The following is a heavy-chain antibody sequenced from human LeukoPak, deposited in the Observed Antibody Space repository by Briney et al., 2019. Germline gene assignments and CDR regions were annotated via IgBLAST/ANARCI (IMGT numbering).Heavy chain of an antibody. Sequence: GGSLRLSCAASGFTFSSYGMHWVRQAPGKGLEWVAVISYDGSNKYYADSVKGRFAISRDNSKNTLYLQMNSLRAEDTAVYYCTYYGSGSYYKPAIYWGQGTLVTVSS. V-gene: IGHV3-30*03. D-gene: IGHD3-10*01. CDR2: ISYDGSNK. CDR3: TYYGSGSYYKPAIY. J-gene: IGHJ4*02. CDR1: GFTFSSYG.